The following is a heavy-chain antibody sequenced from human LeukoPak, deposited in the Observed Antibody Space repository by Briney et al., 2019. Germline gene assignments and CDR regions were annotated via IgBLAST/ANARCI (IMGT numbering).Heavy chain of an antibody. Sequence: SVKVSCKASGGTFISYAISWVRQAPGQGLEWMGGIIPIFGTANYAQKFQGRVTITADESTSTAYMELSSLRSEDTAVYYCARAVSSGWTLDYWGQGTLVTVSS. J-gene: IGHJ4*02. D-gene: IGHD6-19*01. CDR3: ARAVSSGWTLDY. CDR2: IIPIFGTA. V-gene: IGHV1-69*13. CDR1: GGTFISYA.